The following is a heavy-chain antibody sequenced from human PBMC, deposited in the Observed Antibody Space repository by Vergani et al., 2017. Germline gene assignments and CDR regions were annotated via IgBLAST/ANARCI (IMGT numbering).Heavy chain of an antibody. V-gene: IGHV1-8*01. CDR1: GYTFTSYD. Sequence: QVQLVQSGAEVKKPGASVKVSCKASGYTFTSYDINWVRQATGQGLEWMGWMSPNSGKTGYAQMFQGRVTMTRDTSISTAYMELSRLRSDDTAVYYCARSCGTNTCSNAGTQYYYYYYLDIWGKGTTVTVSS. CDR3: ARSCGTNTCSNAGTQYYYYYYLDI. D-gene: IGHD2-8*01. J-gene: IGHJ6*03. CDR2: MSPNSGKT.